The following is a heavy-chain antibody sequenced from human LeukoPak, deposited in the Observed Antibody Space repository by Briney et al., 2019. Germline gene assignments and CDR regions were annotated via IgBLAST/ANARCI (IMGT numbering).Heavy chain of an antibody. V-gene: IGHV4-59*08. CDR3: ARRGSGSYGDDAFDI. Sequence: SETLSLTCTVSGGSISSYYWSWIRQPPGKGLEWIGYIYYSGSTNYNPSLKSRVTISVDTSKNQFSLRLSSVTAADTAVYYCARRGSGSYGDDAFDIWGQGTMVTVSS. J-gene: IGHJ3*02. D-gene: IGHD1-26*01. CDR2: IYYSGST. CDR1: GGSISSYY.